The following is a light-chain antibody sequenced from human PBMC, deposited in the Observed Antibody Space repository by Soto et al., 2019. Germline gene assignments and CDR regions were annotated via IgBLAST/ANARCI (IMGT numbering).Light chain of an antibody. CDR2: GSS. CDR1: QSVSNN. Sequence: EIVLTQSPATLSLSPGERVTLSCRASQSVSNNLVWYQQKPGQAPRLLMYGSSIRATGIPARFSGSGSGTEFTLTISSLQSEDFAVYYCQQHNNWPPITFGQGTRLEIK. V-gene: IGKV3-15*01. CDR3: QQHNNWPPIT. J-gene: IGKJ5*01.